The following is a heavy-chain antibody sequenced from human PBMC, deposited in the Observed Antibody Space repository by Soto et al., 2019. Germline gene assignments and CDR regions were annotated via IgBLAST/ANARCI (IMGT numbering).Heavy chain of an antibody. CDR3: ARDPSGEMATITPYRYYYYGMDV. Sequence: VASVKVSCKASGYTFTSYYMHWVRQAPGQGLEWMGIINPSGGSTSYAQKFQGRVTMTRDTSTSTVYMELSSLRSEDTAVYYCARDPSGEMATITPYRYYYYGMDVWGQGTTVTVSS. J-gene: IGHJ6*02. D-gene: IGHD5-12*01. V-gene: IGHV1-46*01. CDR2: INPSGGST. CDR1: GYTFTSYY.